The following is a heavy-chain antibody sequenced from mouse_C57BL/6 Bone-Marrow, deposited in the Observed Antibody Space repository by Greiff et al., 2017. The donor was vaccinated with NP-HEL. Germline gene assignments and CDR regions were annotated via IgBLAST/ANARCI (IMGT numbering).Heavy chain of an antibody. CDR1: GFTFSSYG. V-gene: IGHV5-6*01. CDR3: ARPAYYAMDY. CDR2: ISSGGSYT. J-gene: IGHJ4*01. Sequence: EVQLQESGGDLVKPGGSLKLSCAASGFTFSSYGMSWVRQTPDKRLEWVATISSGGSYTYYPDSVKGRFTISRDNAKNTLYLQMSSLKSEDTAMYYCARPAYYAMDYWGQGTSVTVSS.